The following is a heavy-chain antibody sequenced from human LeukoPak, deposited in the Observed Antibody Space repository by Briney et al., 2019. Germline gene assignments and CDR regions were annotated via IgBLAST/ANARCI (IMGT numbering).Heavy chain of an antibody. J-gene: IGHJ4*02. CDR1: GGSISNPGYY. Sequence: PSETLSLTCPVSGGSISNPGYYWGWVRQPPRKGLEWIGSVYYSGDSYKNPSLQSRLTVSIDTSKNQFSLQLSSVTAADTAVYFCARHGLQRFDSWGPGILVIVSS. CDR2: VYYSGDS. D-gene: IGHD2-2*01. CDR3: ARHGLQRFDS. V-gene: IGHV4-39*01.